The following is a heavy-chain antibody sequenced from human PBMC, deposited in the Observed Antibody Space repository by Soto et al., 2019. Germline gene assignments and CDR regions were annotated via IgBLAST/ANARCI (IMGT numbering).Heavy chain of an antibody. V-gene: IGHV1-18*01. D-gene: IGHD1-1*01. CDR1: GYALTTYG. CDR2: ISAHNGNT. CDR3: ARGRYGDY. Sequence: QVHLVQSGAEVKKPGASVKVSCQASGYALTTYGITWVRQAPGQGLEWMGWISAHNGNTNYAQKRQGRVTVTRDTSTSTAYMELRRLRSDDTAVYYCARGRYGDYWGQGALVTVSS. J-gene: IGHJ4*02.